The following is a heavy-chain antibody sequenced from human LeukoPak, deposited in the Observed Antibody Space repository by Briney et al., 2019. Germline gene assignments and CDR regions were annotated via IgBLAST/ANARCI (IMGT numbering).Heavy chain of an antibody. CDR1: GGSFSGYY. J-gene: IGHJ5*02. CDR3: ARDYSSGWYFNWFDP. D-gene: IGHD6-19*01. V-gene: IGHV4-34*01. Sequence: SETLSLTCAVYGGSFSGYYWSWIRQPPGKGLEWIGEINHSGSTNYNPSLKSRVTISVDTSKNQFSLKLSSVTAADTAVYYCARDYSSGWYFNWFDPWGQGTLVTVSS. CDR2: INHSGST.